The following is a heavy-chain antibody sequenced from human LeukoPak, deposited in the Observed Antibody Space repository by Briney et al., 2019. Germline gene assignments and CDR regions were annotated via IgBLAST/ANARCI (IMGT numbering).Heavy chain of an antibody. Sequence: SVKVSCKASGGTFSSYAISWVRQAPGQGLEWMGGIIPIFGTANYAQKFQGRVTITADESTSTAYMELSSLRSEDKAVYYCARDDRNVLLWFGELPYYYGMDVWGQGTTVTVSS. J-gene: IGHJ6*02. D-gene: IGHD3-10*01. CDR3: ARDDRNVLLWFGELPYYYGMDV. CDR2: IIPIFGTA. CDR1: GGTFSSYA. V-gene: IGHV1-69*01.